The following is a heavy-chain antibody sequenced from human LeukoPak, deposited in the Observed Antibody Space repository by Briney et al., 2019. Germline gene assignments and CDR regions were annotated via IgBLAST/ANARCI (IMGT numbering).Heavy chain of an antibody. Sequence: LETLSLTCTVSGGSISSYYWSWIRQPPGKGLEWIGYIYYSGSTNYNPSLKSRVTISVDTSKNQFSLKLSSVTAADTAVYYCAREAYSYGYSFDYWGQGTLVTVSS. CDR1: GGSISSYY. D-gene: IGHD5-18*01. CDR2: IYYSGST. J-gene: IGHJ4*02. V-gene: IGHV4-59*01. CDR3: AREAYSYGYSFDY.